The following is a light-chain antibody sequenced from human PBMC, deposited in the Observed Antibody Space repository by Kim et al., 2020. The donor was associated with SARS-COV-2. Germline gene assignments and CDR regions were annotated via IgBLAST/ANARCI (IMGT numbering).Light chain of an antibody. CDR1: SLRSYY. V-gene: IGLV3-19*01. CDR3: NSRDNNDNVV. J-gene: IGLJ2*01. CDR2: AKN. Sequence: SSELTQDPAVSVALGQTVRITCQGDSLRSYYATWYQQKPGQAPILLIYAKNNRPSGIPDRFSGSSSGNTASLTITGAQAEDEADYYCNSRDNNDNVVFGG.